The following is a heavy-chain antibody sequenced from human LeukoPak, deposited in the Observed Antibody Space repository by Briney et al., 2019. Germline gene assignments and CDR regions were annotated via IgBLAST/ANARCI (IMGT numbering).Heavy chain of an antibody. Sequence: HPGGSLRLSCAASGFTFSSYEMNWVRQAPGKGLEWVSYISSSGSTIYYADFVKGRFTISRDYSKNTLYLHMNSLRAEDTAVYYCARDQAGSGHYADYWGQGTLVTVSS. CDR2: ISSSGSTI. D-gene: IGHD3-10*01. V-gene: IGHV3-48*03. CDR3: ARDQAGSGHYADY. CDR1: GFTFSSYE. J-gene: IGHJ4*02.